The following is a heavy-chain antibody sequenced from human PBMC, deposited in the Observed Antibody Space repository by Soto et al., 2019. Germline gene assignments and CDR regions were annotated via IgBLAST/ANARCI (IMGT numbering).Heavy chain of an antibody. CDR3: ARRLVDGLLGNHFDP. V-gene: IGHV2-5*02. CDR1: GFSLSTNGLA. D-gene: IGHD4-17*01. Sequence: QITLKESGPPLVKPTQTLTLTCSFSGFSLSTNGLAVGWLRQPPGTALEWLALMYWDDDKRYNPSLKSRLAMTEDTSKTQVVLTMTNMDPVDTGTYYCARRLVDGLLGNHFDPWGEGILVIVSS. CDR2: MYWDDDK. J-gene: IGHJ5*02.